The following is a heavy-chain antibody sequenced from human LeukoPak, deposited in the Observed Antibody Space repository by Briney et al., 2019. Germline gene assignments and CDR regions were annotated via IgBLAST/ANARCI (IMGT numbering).Heavy chain of an antibody. J-gene: IGHJ5*02. D-gene: IGHD3-16*01. CDR2: MNPNSGNT. CDR3: ARGHVIWGNWFDP. CDR1: GYTFTSHD. Sequence: ASVKVSCKASGYTFTSHDINWVRQATGQGLEWMGWMNPNSGNTGYAQKFQGRVTMTRNTSISTAYMELSSLRSEDTAVYYCARGHVIWGNWFDPWGQGTLVTVSS. V-gene: IGHV1-8*01.